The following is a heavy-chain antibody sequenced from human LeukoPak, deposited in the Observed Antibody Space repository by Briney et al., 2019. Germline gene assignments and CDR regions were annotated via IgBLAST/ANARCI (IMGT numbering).Heavy chain of an antibody. Sequence: GGSLRLSCAASGFTLSSYAMSWVRQGAGKGLEWVSSISVSGNTYHADSGKGRFTIPRDNSKHTLYLQLNSLRPEDTAVYYCANWPELRSSSSWFYYWGQGTLVTVSS. CDR2: ISVSGNT. D-gene: IGHD6-13*01. CDR3: ANWPELRSSSSWFYY. J-gene: IGHJ4*02. V-gene: IGHV3-23*01. CDR1: GFTLSSYA.